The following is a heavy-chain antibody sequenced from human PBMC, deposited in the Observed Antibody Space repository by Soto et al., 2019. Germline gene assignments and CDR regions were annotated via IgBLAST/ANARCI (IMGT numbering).Heavy chain of an antibody. CDR2: IYYSGST. CDR3: ARAQTIFGIRTVFDY. J-gene: IGHJ4*02. Sequence: SETLSLTCTVSGGSINSGGYYWSWIRQHPGKGLEWIGYIYYSGSTYYNPSLKSRVTISIDTSKNQFSLKLSSVTAADTAVYYCARAQTIFGIRTVFDYWGQGTLVTAPQ. CDR1: GGSINSGGYY. D-gene: IGHD3-3*01. V-gene: IGHV4-31*03.